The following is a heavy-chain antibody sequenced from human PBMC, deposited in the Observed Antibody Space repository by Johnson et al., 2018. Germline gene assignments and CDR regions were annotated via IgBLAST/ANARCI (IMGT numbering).Heavy chain of an antibody. CDR1: GFTFSSYA. D-gene: IGHD2-15*01. CDR2: ISGSGGST. CDR3: AKDIVVVVAATYDYYYYMDV. Sequence: VQLVQSGGGVVQPGRSLRLSCAASGFTFSSYAMSWVRQAPGKGLEWVSAISGSGGSTYYADSVKGRFTISRDNSKNTLYLQMNSLRAEATAVYYCAKDIVVVVAATYDYYYYMDVWGKGTTVTVSS. V-gene: IGHV3-23*04. J-gene: IGHJ6*03.